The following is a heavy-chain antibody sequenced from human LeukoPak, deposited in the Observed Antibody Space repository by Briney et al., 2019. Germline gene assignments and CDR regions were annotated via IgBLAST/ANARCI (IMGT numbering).Heavy chain of an antibody. CDR1: GLTFRTFT. D-gene: IGHD3-22*01. Sequence: GGSLRLSCAASGLTFRTFTMHWVRQAPGKGLEWVSSINSASNFIYYADSVKGRFTISRDNAKNSLYLQMSSLKVEDTAVYYCARDSPYYFDSSGDYVSDYWGQGALVTVSS. CDR2: INSASNFI. J-gene: IGHJ4*02. CDR3: ARDSPYYFDSSGDYVSDY. V-gene: IGHV3-21*01.